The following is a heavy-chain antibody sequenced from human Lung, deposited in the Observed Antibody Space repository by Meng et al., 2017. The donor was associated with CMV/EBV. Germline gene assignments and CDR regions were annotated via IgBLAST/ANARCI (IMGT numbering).Heavy chain of an antibody. CDR3: ARTPKDIVVVPADSFYFDY. CDR2: ISYDGSNK. Sequence: SXAASGFTFSSYAMHWVRQAPGKGLEWVAVISYDGSNKYYADSVKGRFTISRDNSKNTLYLQMNSLRAEDTAVYYCARTPKDIVVVPADSFYFDYWXQGXLVTVSS. J-gene: IGHJ4*02. V-gene: IGHV3-30-3*01. D-gene: IGHD2-2*01. CDR1: GFTFSSYA.